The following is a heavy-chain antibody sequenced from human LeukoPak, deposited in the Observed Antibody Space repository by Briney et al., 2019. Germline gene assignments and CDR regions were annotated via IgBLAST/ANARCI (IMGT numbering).Heavy chain of an antibody. Sequence: GSLRLSCAASGFICSSYGIHWVRQAPGKGLEWVAVISYDGTKKYYGDSVKGRFTISRDNSKNTVFLQMNSLRAEDTAVYYCAKGAGECSGGSCYGVDWGQGTLVTVSS. CDR3: AKGAGECSGGSCYGVD. CDR1: GFICSSYG. J-gene: IGHJ4*02. CDR2: ISYDGTKK. D-gene: IGHD2-15*01. V-gene: IGHV3-30*18.